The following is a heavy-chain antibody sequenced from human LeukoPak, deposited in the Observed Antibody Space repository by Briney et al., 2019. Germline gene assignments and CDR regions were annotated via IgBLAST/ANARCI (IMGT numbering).Heavy chain of an antibody. CDR2: IYYSGST. D-gene: IGHD3-22*01. Sequence: SETLSLTCTVTGGSISSYYWSWIRQPPGKGLEWIGYIYYSGSTNYNPSLKSRDTISVDTSKNQFSLKLSSVTAADTAVYYCARVMDDGYYGGLGYWGQGTLVTVSS. CDR3: ARVMDDGYYGGLGY. V-gene: IGHV4-59*01. CDR1: GGSISSYY. J-gene: IGHJ4*02.